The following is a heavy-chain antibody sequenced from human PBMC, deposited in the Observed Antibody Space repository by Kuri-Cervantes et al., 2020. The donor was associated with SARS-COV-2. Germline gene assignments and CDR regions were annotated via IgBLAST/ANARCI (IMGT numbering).Heavy chain of an antibody. CDR1: GGSISSSSYY. CDR2: IYYSEST. CDR3: ARGWTTVTTPYFDY. Sequence: GSLRLSCTVSGGSISSSSYYWGWIRQPPGKGLEWIGSIYYSESTYYNPSLKSRVTISVDTSKNQFSLKLSSVTAADTAVYYCARGWTTVTTPYFDYWGQGTLVTVSS. V-gene: IGHV4-39*07. D-gene: IGHD4-11*01. J-gene: IGHJ4*02.